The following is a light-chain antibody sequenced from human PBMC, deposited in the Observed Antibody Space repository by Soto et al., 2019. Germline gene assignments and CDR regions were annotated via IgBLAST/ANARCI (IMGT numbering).Light chain of an antibody. Sequence: DIQMTQSPSTLSGSVGDRVTITCRASQTISSWLAWYQQKPGKAPKLLIHDATSLESGVPSRFSGSGSGTEFTLTISSLQPDDFATYYCQHYNSYSEAFGQGNKVDIK. CDR2: DAT. J-gene: IGKJ1*01. V-gene: IGKV1-5*01. CDR1: QTISSW. CDR3: QHYNSYSEA.